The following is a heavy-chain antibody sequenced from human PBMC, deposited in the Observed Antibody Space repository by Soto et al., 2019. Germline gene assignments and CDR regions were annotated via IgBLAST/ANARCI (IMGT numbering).Heavy chain of an antibody. J-gene: IGHJ4*02. Sequence: SETLSLTCTVSGGSMKSFFWSWIRQPPGKGLEWIGYIPNSGGPTYTPSLKSRVTIAIDTSRNQISLKLTSPTAADTAVYYCARGVGSSPPRYWGRGTLVTVSS. CDR2: IPNSGGP. V-gene: IGHV4-59*01. CDR1: GGSMKSFF. D-gene: IGHD1-26*01. CDR3: ARGVGSSPPRY.